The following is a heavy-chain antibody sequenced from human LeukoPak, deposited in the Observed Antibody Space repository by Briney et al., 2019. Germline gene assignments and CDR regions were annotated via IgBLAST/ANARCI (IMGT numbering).Heavy chain of an antibody. CDR1: GYTFTGYY. CDR3: ASWDSSGYYFRY. J-gene: IGHJ4*02. CDR2: INPTSGGT. D-gene: IGHD3-22*01. V-gene: IGHV1-2*06. Sequence: ASXKVSCKASGYTFTGYYMHWVGQARGQGLEWMGRINPTSGGTNYAQKFQGRVTMPRDTSISTAYMELSSLRSEDTAVYYCASWDSSGYYFRYWGQGTLVTVSS.